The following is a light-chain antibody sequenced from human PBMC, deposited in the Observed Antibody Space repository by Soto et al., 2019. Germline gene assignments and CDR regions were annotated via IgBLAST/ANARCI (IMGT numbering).Light chain of an antibody. V-gene: IGKV4-1*01. CDR2: WAS. Sequence: DIVMTQSPDSLAVSLGERATINCKSSQSVLYSSNNKNYLAWYQQKPGQPPKLLIYWASTRESGVPDRFSGRGSVTDFTPTISRLQAEDVAVYCCQQYYSTPRTFGQGTKVEIK. CDR1: QSVLYSSNNKNY. J-gene: IGKJ1*01. CDR3: QQYYSTPRT.